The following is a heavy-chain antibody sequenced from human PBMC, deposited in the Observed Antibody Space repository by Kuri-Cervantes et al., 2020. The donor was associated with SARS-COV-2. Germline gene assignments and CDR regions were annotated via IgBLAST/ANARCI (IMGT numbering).Heavy chain of an antibody. CDR1: GGSFSGYY. CDR2: INHSGST. Sequence: GSLRLSCAVYGGSFSGYYWSWIRQPPGKGLEWIGEINHSGSTYYNPSLKSRVTISVDTSKNQFSLKLSSVTAADTAVYYCARDGSVARYPRTAFDIWGQGTMVTVSS. V-gene: IGHV4-34*01. J-gene: IGHJ3*02. D-gene: IGHD6-19*01. CDR3: ARDGSVARYPRTAFDI.